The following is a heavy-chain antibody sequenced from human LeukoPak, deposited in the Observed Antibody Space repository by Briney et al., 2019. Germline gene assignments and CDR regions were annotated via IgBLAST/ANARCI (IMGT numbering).Heavy chain of an antibody. J-gene: IGHJ3*02. Sequence: ASVKVSCKASGYTFTSYDINWVRQATGRGLEWMGWMNAYSGNTGYAQKLQGRVTITSKTSISTAYMELSRLRSEDTAVYYCARQYRRSSCTEIRYAFDIWGQGTMVTVSS. CDR2: MNAYSGNT. CDR1: GYTFTSYD. D-gene: IGHD6-6*01. CDR3: ARQYRRSSCTEIRYAFDI. V-gene: IGHV1-8*03.